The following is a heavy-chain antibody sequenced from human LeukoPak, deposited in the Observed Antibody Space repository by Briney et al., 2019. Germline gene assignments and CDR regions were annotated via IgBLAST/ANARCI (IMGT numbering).Heavy chain of an antibody. J-gene: IGHJ4*02. D-gene: IGHD2-2*01. CDR3: AREIPCSSSSCLDY. CDR2: INPNSGGT. CDR1: GYTFSGYY. V-gene: IGHV1-2*02. Sequence: GASVKVSCKASGYTFSGYYMHWVRQAPGQGLEWMGWINPNSGGTKYAQKFQGRVTMTRDTSITTAHMELSRLTSDDTAMYYCAREIPCSSSSCLDYWGQGTLVTVSS.